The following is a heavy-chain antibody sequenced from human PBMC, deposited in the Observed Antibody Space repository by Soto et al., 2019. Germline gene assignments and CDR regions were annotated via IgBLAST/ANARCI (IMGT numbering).Heavy chain of an antibody. J-gene: IGHJ6*02. Sequence: PGGSLRLSCAASGFTFSSYGMHWVRQAPGKGLEWVAVISYDGSNKYYADSVKGRFTISRDNSKNTLYLQMNSLRAEDTAVYYCAKDLYSYDDDYYSNGMDVWGQGTTVTVSS. CDR2: ISYDGSNK. CDR3: AKDLYSYDDDYYSNGMDV. D-gene: IGHD5-18*01. CDR1: GFTFSSYG. V-gene: IGHV3-30*18.